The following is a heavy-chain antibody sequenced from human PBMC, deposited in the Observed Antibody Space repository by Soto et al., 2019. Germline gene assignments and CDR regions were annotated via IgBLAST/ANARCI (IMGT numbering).Heavy chain of an antibody. CDR1: GGSISCYY. D-gene: IGHD5-12*01. V-gene: IGHV4-59*01. Sequence: SETLSVTCTVSGGSISCYYWIWIRQPPGKGLEWIGYIYYSGSTKYNPSLKSRVTISVDTSKNQFSLRLSSVTAADTAVYYCARDLGSGYDLAMDVWGQGTTVTVSS. CDR3: ARDLGSGYDLAMDV. CDR2: IYYSGST. J-gene: IGHJ6*02.